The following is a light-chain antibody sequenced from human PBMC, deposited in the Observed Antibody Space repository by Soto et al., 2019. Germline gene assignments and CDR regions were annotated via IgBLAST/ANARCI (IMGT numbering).Light chain of an antibody. J-gene: IGKJ1*01. CDR1: HTISSSY. CDR2: GIS. V-gene: IGKV3-20*01. Sequence: EIVLTQSPGTLSLSPGERATLSCRAIHTISSSYLAWDQQKPGQAPRLLMYGISRRATGIPDRFSGSGSGTDFTLTITRLEPEDFAVYYCQQYVTSSPRTFGQGTKVDI. CDR3: QQYVTSSPRT.